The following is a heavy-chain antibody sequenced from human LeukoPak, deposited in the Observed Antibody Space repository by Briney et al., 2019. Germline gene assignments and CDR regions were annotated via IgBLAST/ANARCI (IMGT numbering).Heavy chain of an antibody. J-gene: IGHJ4*02. D-gene: IGHD2-21*02. CDR3: ARGSSGDWYRDYFDS. V-gene: IGHV3-7*01. CDR1: GFTFSSYW. CDR2: IKQDGSEK. Sequence: GGSLRLSCAASGFTFSSYWMSWVRQAPGKGLEWVANIKQDGSEKYYVDSVKGRFTISRDNAKNSLCLQMNSLRAEDTAVYYCARGSSGDWYRDYFDSWGQGTLVTVSS.